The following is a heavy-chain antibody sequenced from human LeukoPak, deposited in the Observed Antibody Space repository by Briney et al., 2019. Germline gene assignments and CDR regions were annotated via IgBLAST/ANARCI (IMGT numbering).Heavy chain of an antibody. CDR2: IIPILGIA. Sequence: ASVKVSCKASGGTFSSYAISWVRQAPGQGLEWMGRIIPILGIANYAQKFQGRVTITADKSTSTAYMELSSLRSEDTAVYYCASVLSGIAVPGSFDPWGQGTLVTVSS. V-gene: IGHV1-69*04. CDR3: ASVLSGIAVPGSFDP. J-gene: IGHJ5*02. D-gene: IGHD6-19*01. CDR1: GGTFSSYA.